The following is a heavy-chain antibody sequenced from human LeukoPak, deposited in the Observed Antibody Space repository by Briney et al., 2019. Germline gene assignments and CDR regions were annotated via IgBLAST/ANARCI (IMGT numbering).Heavy chain of an antibody. CDR3: ATYGNYYDSSGPFDY. J-gene: IGHJ4*02. D-gene: IGHD3-22*01. V-gene: IGHV1-24*01. CDR1: GYTLTELS. Sequence: ASVKVSCKVSGYTLTELSMHWVRQAPGKGLEWMGGFDPEDGETIYAQKFQGRVTMTEDTSTDTAYMELSSLRSEDTAVYYCATYGNYYDSSGPFDYWAREPWSPSPQ. CDR2: FDPEDGET.